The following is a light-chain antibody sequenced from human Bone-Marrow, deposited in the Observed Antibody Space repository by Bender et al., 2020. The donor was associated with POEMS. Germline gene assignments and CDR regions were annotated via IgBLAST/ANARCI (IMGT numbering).Light chain of an antibody. Sequence: QSALTQPASVSGSPGQSIVISCTGTSSDIGRFNFVSWYQKHPGKAPKLMIYDVTKRPSGVSNRFSGSKSGNTASLTISGLQAEDEAEYYCCSDAGSGIYVLGTGTEVTVL. V-gene: IGLV2-23*02. CDR3: CSDAGSGIYV. CDR1: SSDIGRFNF. CDR2: DVT. J-gene: IGLJ1*01.